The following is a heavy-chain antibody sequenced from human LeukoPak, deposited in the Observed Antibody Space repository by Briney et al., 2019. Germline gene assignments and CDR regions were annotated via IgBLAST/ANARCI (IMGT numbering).Heavy chain of an antibody. CDR2: IKQDGREK. D-gene: IGHD7-27*01. CDR3: ARVPGVIRYFDY. Sequence: GGSLRLSCAASGFTFTCCWMSWVRQAPGKGLEWVASIKQDGREKFYADSVRGRFTISRDNARNSLYLQMNSLRAEDTAVYYCARVPGVIRYFDYWGQGILVTVSS. CDR1: GFTFTCCW. V-gene: IGHV3-7*01. J-gene: IGHJ4*02.